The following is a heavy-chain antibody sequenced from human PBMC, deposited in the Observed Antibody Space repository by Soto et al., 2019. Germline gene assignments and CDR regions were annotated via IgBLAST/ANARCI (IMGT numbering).Heavy chain of an antibody. CDR2: ISYDGSNK. D-gene: IGHD3-3*01. Sequence: ESGGGVVQPGRSLRLSCAASGFTFSSYGMHWVRQAPGKGLEWVAVISYDGSNKYYADSVKGRFTISRDNSKNTLYLQMNSLRAEDTAVYYCAKDRPSWRARGAFDIWGQGTMVTVSS. J-gene: IGHJ3*02. V-gene: IGHV3-30*18. CDR1: GFTFSSYG. CDR3: AKDRPSWRARGAFDI.